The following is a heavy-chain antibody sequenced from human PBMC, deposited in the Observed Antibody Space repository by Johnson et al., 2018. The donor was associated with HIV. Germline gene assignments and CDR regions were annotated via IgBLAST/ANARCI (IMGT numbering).Heavy chain of an antibody. D-gene: IGHD6-19*01. CDR1: GFTFSSYA. J-gene: IGHJ3*02. Sequence: VQLVESGGGLVQPGGSLRLSCAASGFTFSSYAMSWVRQAPGKGLEWVSAIYSGGNTYYADSVKGRFTISRDNSKNTLYLQMDSLRVEDTAVYYCARVGSSGWYEMDAFDIWGQGTMVTVSS. CDR3: ARVGSSGWYEMDAFDI. V-gene: IGHV3-66*01. CDR2: IYSGGNT.